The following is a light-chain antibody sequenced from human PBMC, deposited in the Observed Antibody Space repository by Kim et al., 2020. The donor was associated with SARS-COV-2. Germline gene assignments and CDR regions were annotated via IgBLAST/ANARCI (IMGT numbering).Light chain of an antibody. J-gene: IGLJ2*01. CDR3: TSYTTRSTLV. CDR1: TTDIGLYDF. CDR2: DVT. Sequence: QSALTQPASVSGSPGQTITISCTGVTTDIGLYDFVSWYQQHPGKAPKIIIYDVTNRPSGVSNRFSGSKSGNTASLTISGLQAEDEADYYCTSYTTRSTLVFGGGTQLTVL. V-gene: IGLV2-14*03.